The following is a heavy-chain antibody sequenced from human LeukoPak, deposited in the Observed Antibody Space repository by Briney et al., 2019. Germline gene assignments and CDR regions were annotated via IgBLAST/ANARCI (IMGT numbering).Heavy chain of an antibody. D-gene: IGHD2-2*01. CDR2: IYYSGST. CDR3: ATLGVVPAALDY. CDR1: GGSISSYY. Sequence: SETLSLTCTVSGGSISSYYWSRIRQPPGKGLEWIGYIYYSGSTNYNPSLKSRVTISVDTSKNQFSLKLSSVTAADTAVYYCATLGVVPAALDYWGQGTLVTVSS. V-gene: IGHV4-59*01. J-gene: IGHJ4*02.